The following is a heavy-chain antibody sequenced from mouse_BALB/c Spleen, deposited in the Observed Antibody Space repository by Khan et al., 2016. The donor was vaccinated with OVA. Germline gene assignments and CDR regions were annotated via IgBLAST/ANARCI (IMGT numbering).Heavy chain of an antibody. CDR3: ARGGAAYYRNDGGAMEY. D-gene: IGHD2-14*01. CDR2: INTHSGLP. CDR1: GYTFTTAG. Sequence: QIQLVQSGPELKKPGETVRISCKASGYTFTTAGIQWVQKMPGKGLKWIGWINTHSGLPNYAEDFKGRFAFSLEISVNTAYLQITNLQYEDTATYCWARGGAAYYRNDGGAMEYWGQGTSVTVSA. J-gene: IGHJ4*01. V-gene: IGHV9-4*02.